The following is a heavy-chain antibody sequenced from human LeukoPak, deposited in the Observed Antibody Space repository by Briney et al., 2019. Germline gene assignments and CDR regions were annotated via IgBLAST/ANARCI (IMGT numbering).Heavy chain of an antibody. CDR3: ARGPVSLTNWFDP. CDR2: IIPILGIA. CDR1: GGTFSSYA. V-gene: IGHV1-69*04. Sequence: SVKVSCKASGGTFSSYAISWVRQAPGQGLEWMGRIIPILGIANYAQKFQGRVTITADKSTSTAYMELSSLRSEDTAVYYCARGPVSLTNWFDPWGQGTLVPVPP. D-gene: IGHD3-16*02. J-gene: IGHJ5*02.